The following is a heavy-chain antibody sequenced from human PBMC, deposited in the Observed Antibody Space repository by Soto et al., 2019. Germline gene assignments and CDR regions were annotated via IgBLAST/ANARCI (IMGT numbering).Heavy chain of an antibody. CDR1: GFTFSSYG. J-gene: IGHJ5*02. CDR3: ARDRKQQLVLGWFDP. V-gene: IGHV3-33*01. CDR2: IWYDGSNK. Sequence: QVQLVESGGGVVQPGRSLRLSCAASGFTFSSYGMHWVRQAPGKGLEWVAVIWYDGSNKYYADSVKGRFTISRDNSKNTLYLQMNSLRAEDTAVYYCARDRKQQLVLGWFDPWGQGTLVTVSS. D-gene: IGHD6-13*01.